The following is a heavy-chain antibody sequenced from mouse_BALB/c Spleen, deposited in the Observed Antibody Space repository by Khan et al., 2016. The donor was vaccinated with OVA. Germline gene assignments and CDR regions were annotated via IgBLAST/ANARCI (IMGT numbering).Heavy chain of an antibody. CDR3: TRLAYYYTSEGFAY. D-gene: IGHD1-1*01. CDR2: ISSGGSYT. Sequence: EVELVESGGDLVKPGGSLKLSCAASGFTFSTYGMSWVRQTPDKRLEWVATISSGGSYTYYPDSVKGRFTISRDNAKNTPNLQIRSLKSADTAMYYCTRLAYYYTSEGFAYWGQGTLVTVSA. CDR1: GFTFSTYG. J-gene: IGHJ3*01. V-gene: IGHV5-6*01.